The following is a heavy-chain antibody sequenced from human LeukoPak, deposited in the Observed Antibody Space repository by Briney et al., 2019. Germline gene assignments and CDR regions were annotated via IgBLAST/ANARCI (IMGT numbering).Heavy chain of an antibody. CDR3: AREKGNTAMVTNAYDY. CDR2: ISAYNGNT. CDR1: GYTFTSYG. V-gene: IGHV1-18*01. Sequence: ASVKVSCKASGYTFTSYGISWVRQAPGQGLEWMGWISAYNGNTNYAQKLQGRVTMTPDTSTSTAFMELRSLRSEDTAVYYCAREKGNTAMVTNAYDYWGQGALVTVSS. J-gene: IGHJ4*02. D-gene: IGHD5-18*01.